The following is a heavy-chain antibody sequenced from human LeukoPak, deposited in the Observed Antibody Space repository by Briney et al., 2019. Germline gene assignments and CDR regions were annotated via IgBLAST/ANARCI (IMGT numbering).Heavy chain of an antibody. CDR1: GGSISGSSYY. CDR2: IYYSGST. Sequence: SETLSLTCTLSGGSISGSSYYWGWIRQPPGKGLEWIGSIYYSGSTYYNPSLKSRVTISVDTSKNQFSLKLSSVTAAQADVISVYKCRRDGLVGLETYSPNYFDYWGQGTLVTVSS. D-gene: IGHD1-1*01. CDR3: YKCRRDGLVGLETYSPNYFDY. V-gene: IGHV4-39*01. J-gene: IGHJ4*02.